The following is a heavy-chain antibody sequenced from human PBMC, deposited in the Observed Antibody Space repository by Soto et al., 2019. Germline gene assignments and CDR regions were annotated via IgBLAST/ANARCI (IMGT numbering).Heavy chain of an antibody. CDR3: ARGGVEMATFDP. D-gene: IGHD5-12*01. CDR2: ISSSGSTI. V-gene: IGHV3-48*03. J-gene: IGHJ5*02. CDR1: GFTFTSYA. Sequence: PGGSLRLSCTASGFTFTSYAMSWVRQAPGKELEWVSYISSSGSTIYYADSVKGRFTISRDNAKNSLYLQMNSLRAEDTAVYYCARGGVEMATFDPWGQGTLVTVSS.